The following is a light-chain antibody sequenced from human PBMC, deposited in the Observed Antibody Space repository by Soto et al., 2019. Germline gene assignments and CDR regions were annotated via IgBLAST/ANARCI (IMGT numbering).Light chain of an antibody. Sequence: EIVLTQSPGTLSLSPGERATLSCRASQSFSSSYLAWYQQKPGHAPRVLIHGASSRATGIPDRFSGSGFGTDFTFTISRLEHEDFAVFFCPQYGNQPPNGFGLWTKVEI. V-gene: IGKV3-20*01. CDR1: QSFSSSY. CDR3: PQYGNQPPNG. J-gene: IGKJ2*01. CDR2: GAS.